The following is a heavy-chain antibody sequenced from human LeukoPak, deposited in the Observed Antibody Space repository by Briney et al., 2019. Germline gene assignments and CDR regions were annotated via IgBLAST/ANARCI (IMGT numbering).Heavy chain of an antibody. J-gene: IGHJ4*02. CDR3: ARDSDWNDGLDY. CDR2: ISTSSLYI. Sequence: GGSLRLSCAASGFTFDDYDLNWVRQAPGKGLEWVSSISTSSLYIYYADSVKGRFTVSRNNARNSLYLQVNSLRAEDTAVYYCARDSDWNDGLDYWGQGTLVTVSS. CDR1: GFTFDDYD. D-gene: IGHD1-1*01. V-gene: IGHV3-21*01.